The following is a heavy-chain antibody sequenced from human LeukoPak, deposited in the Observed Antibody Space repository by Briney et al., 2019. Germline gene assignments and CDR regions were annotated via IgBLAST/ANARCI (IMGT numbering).Heavy chain of an antibody. CDR2: INHSGST. CDR3: ARFPYWGVGAPLDY. J-gene: IGHJ4*02. V-gene: IGHV4-34*01. Sequence: SETLSLTCAVYGGSSRGYYWSWIRQPPGKGLEWIGEINHSGSTNYNPSLKSRVTISVDTSKNQFSLKLSSVTAADTAVYYCARFPYWGVGAPLDYWGQGTLVTVSS. D-gene: IGHD1-26*01. CDR1: GGSSRGYY.